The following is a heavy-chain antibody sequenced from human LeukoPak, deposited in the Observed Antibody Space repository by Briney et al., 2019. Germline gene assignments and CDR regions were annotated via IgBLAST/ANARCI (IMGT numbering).Heavy chain of an antibody. CDR3: ARDRGGTAMALYYFDY. CDR1: GGSISSYY. Sequence: SETLSLTCAVSGGSISSYYWSWIRQPAGKGLEWIGRISTGGTTNYNPSLTSRITMSVDTSKNQFSLNLTSVTAADTAVYYCARDRGGTAMALYYFDYWGQGTLVTVSS. V-gene: IGHV4-4*07. J-gene: IGHJ4*02. CDR2: ISTGGTT. D-gene: IGHD5-18*01.